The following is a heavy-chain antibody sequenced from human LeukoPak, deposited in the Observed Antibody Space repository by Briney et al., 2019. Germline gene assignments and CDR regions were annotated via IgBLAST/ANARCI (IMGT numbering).Heavy chain of an antibody. Sequence: GGSLRLSCADSRFIFTTYTMHWVRQAPGKGLEWVAVISYDGNNKYYADSVKGRFTISRDNSKNTLYLQMNSLRPEDTAVYYCAKVDWYLDLWGHGTLITVSS. CDR2: ISYDGNNK. V-gene: IGHV3-30-3*01. CDR3: AKVDWYLDL. J-gene: IGHJ2*01. CDR1: RFIFTTYT.